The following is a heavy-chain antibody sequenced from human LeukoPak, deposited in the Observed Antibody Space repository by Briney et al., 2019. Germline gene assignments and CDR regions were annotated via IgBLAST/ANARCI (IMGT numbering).Heavy chain of an antibody. CDR2: INHSGST. Sequence: SETLSLTCAVYGGSFSGYYWSWIRQPPGKGLEWIGEINHSGSTNYNPSLKSRVTISVDTSKNQFSLKLSSVTAADTAVYYCARDRFPVYYDILTGHASSNWFDPWGQGTRVTVSS. CDR1: GGSFSGYY. J-gene: IGHJ5*02. V-gene: IGHV4-34*01. D-gene: IGHD3-9*01. CDR3: ARDRFPVYYDILTGHASSNWFDP.